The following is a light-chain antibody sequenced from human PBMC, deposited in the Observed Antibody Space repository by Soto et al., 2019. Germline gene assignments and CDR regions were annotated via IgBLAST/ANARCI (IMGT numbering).Light chain of an antibody. CDR2: GAS. V-gene: IGKV3-11*01. CDR1: QSLSSN. Sequence: EIVLTQSPATLSASPGDRATLSCRASQSLSSNLAWYQQRPGQAPRLLIYGASIRATGIPARFSGSGSGTDFTLTISSLEPEDFAVYYCQQRSNWPPLTFGGGTKVDIK. CDR3: QQRSNWPPLT. J-gene: IGKJ4*01.